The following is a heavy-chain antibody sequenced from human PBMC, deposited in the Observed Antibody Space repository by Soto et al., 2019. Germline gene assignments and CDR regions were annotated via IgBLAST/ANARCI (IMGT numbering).Heavy chain of an antibody. CDR2: ISSSSSTI. J-gene: IGHJ2*01. D-gene: IGHD3-22*01. CDR3: ARDSWVRYYDSSGYKNLNWYFDL. Sequence: GGSLRLSCAASGFTFSSYSMNWVRQAPGKGLEWVSYISSSSSTIYYADSVKGRFTISRDNAKNSLYLQMNSLRDEDTAVYYCARDSWVRYYDSSGYKNLNWYFDLWGRGTLVTVSS. CDR1: GFTFSSYS. V-gene: IGHV3-48*02.